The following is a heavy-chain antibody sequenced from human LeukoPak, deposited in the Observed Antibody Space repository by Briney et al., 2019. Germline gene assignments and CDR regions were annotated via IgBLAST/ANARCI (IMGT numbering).Heavy chain of an antibody. V-gene: IGHV4-59*01. CDR3: ARGRTATLTDY. Sequence: SGTLSLTCTVSDGSISGYYWNWIRQPPGKGLEWLGFIYYSGGANYNPSLKSRVTISVDTSKNQCSLKLSSVTPADTAVYYCARGRTATLTDYWGQGILVTVSS. D-gene: IGHD5-24*01. CDR2: IYYSGGA. J-gene: IGHJ4*02. CDR1: DGSISGYY.